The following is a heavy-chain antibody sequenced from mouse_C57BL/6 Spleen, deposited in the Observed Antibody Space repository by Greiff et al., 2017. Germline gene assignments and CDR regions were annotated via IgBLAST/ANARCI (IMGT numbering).Heavy chain of an antibody. CDR2: INPSTGGT. J-gene: IGHJ2*01. D-gene: IGHD2-1*01. CDR3: AIYGKGGPFDY. Sequence: DVQLQESGPELVKPGASVKISCKASGYSFTGYYMNWVKQSPEKSLEWIGEINPSTGGTTYNQKFKAKATLTVDKSSSTAYMQLKSLTSEDSAVYYCAIYGKGGPFDYWGQGTTLTVSS. CDR1: GYSFTGYY. V-gene: IGHV1-42*01.